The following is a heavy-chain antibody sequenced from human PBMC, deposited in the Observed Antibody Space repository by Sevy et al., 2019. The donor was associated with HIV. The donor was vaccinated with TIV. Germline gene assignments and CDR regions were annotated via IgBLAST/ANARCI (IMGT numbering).Heavy chain of an antibody. J-gene: IGHJ4*02. Sequence: GGSLRLSCAASGFTFSTYWMNWVRQAPGKGLEWVANIKQDESEKYYVASVKGRFTISRDNAKNSLYLQMNSLRAGDTAVYYCARGNSGSFDYWGQGTLVTVSS. D-gene: IGHD3-22*01. CDR1: GFTFSTYW. CDR2: IKQDESEK. V-gene: IGHV3-7*04. CDR3: ARGNSGSFDY.